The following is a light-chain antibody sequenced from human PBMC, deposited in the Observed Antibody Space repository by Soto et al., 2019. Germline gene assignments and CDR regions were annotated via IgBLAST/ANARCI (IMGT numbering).Light chain of an antibody. CDR1: QGISSY. V-gene: IGKV1-9*01. J-gene: IGKJ1*01. Sequence: DIQLTQSPSFLSASVGDRVTITCWASQGISSYLAWYQQKPGKAPNLLIYATSTLQSGVPSRFSGSGSGTEFTLTISSLQPEDFATFYCQQFNSYPRTFGQGTKVEIK. CDR3: QQFNSYPRT. CDR2: ATS.